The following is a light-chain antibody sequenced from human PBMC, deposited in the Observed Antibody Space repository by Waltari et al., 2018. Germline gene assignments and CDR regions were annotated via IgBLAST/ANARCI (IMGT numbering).Light chain of an antibody. CDR1: QSVSSY. CDR2: DAS. CDR3: QQRSNWPSIT. Sequence: IVLTPSPATLSLSPGERAPLSCRASQSVSSYLAWYQQKPGQAPRLLIYDASNRATGIPARFSGSESGTDFTRTISRLEPEDFAVYYCQQRSNWPSITFGQGTRLEIK. J-gene: IGKJ5*01. V-gene: IGKV3-11*01.